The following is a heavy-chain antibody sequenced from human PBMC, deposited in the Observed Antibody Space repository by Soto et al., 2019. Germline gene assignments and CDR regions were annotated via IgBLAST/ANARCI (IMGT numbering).Heavy chain of an antibody. Sequence: GVSLRRSCTASGFTFGDYAMSWFRQAPGKGLGWVGLIRSPAYGGTTEYAASVKGRFTMSRDDSKSIAYLQMNSLKTEDTAVYYCTSDQLLYISRWNDNPANDDVLDIWGQGTLVTVSS. CDR2: IRSPAYGGTT. CDR1: GFTFGDYA. V-gene: IGHV3-49*03. J-gene: IGHJ3*02. D-gene: IGHD6-13*01. CDR3: TSDQLLYISRWNDNPANDDVLDI.